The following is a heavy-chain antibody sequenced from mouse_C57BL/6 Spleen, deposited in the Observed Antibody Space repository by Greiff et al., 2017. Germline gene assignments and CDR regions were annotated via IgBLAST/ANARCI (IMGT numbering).Heavy chain of an antibody. Sequence: QVQLQQSGAELVKPGASVKLSCKASGYTFTSYWMHWVKQRPGQGLEWIGMIHPNSGSTNYNEKFKSKATLTVDKSSSTAYMQLSSLTSEDSAVYYCASPPYYYGSSLYYFDYWGQGTTLTVSS. V-gene: IGHV1-64*01. CDR1: GYTFTSYW. J-gene: IGHJ2*01. CDR2: IHPNSGST. CDR3: ASPPYYYGSSLYYFDY. D-gene: IGHD1-1*01.